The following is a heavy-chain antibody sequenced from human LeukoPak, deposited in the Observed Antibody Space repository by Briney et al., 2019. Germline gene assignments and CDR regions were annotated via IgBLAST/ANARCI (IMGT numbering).Heavy chain of an antibody. CDR3: ARDLTGGDDYFDY. CDR2: IKQDGTEK. CDR1: GFTFNTYW. D-gene: IGHD1-20*01. J-gene: IGHJ4*02. Sequence: PGGSLRLSCAASGFTFNTYWMSWVRQAPGKGLEWVAHIKQDGTEKYYVDSVKGRFIISRDNPENSLYLQMNSLRAEDTAVYYCARDLTGGDDYFDYWGQGTLVTVSS. V-gene: IGHV3-7*01.